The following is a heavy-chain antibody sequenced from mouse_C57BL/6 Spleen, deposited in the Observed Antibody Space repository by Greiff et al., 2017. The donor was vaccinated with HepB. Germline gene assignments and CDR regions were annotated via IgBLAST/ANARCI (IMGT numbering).Heavy chain of an antibody. Sequence: QVQLQQPGTELVKPGASVKLSCKASGYTFTSYWMHWVKQRPGQGLEWIGNINPSNGGTNYNEKFKSKATLTVDKSSSTAYMQLSSLTSEDSAVYYCAREGAIYYDYDSWFAYWGQGTLVTVSA. CDR3: AREGAIYYDYDSWFAY. D-gene: IGHD2-4*01. V-gene: IGHV1-53*01. CDR1: GYTFTSYW. CDR2: INPSNGGT. J-gene: IGHJ3*01.